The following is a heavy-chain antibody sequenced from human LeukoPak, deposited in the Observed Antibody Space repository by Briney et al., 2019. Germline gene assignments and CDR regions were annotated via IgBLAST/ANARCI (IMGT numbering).Heavy chain of an antibody. CDR2: ISGSGGST. D-gene: IGHD6-19*01. V-gene: IGHV3-23*01. Sequence: GGSLRLSCAASGFTFSSYAMSWVRQAPGKGLEWVSAISGSGGSTYHADSVKGRFTISRDNSKNTLYLQMNSLRAEDTAVYYCAKHSLKTGYSSGRIWDYWGQGTLVTVSS. CDR3: AKHSLKTGYSSGRIWDY. J-gene: IGHJ4*02. CDR1: GFTFSSYA.